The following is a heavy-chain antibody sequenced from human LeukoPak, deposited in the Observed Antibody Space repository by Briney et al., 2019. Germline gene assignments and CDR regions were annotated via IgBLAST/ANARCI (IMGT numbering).Heavy chain of an antibody. Sequence: PGGSLRLSCAASGFTFDDYAMHWVRQAPGKGLEWVSGISWNSGSIGYADSVKGRFTISRDNAKNSLYLQMNSLRAEDTAVYYCARDPPYYDSSGYFDYWGQGTLVTVSS. CDR3: ARDPPYYDSSGYFDY. J-gene: IGHJ4*02. CDR2: ISWNSGSI. D-gene: IGHD3-22*01. V-gene: IGHV3-9*01. CDR1: GFTFDDYA.